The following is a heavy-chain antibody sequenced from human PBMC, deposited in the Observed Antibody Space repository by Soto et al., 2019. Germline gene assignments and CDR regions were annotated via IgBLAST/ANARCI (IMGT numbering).Heavy chain of an antibody. CDR1: GYSFTSYW. J-gene: IGHJ6*02. V-gene: IGHV5-10-1*01. CDR2: IDPSDSYT. D-gene: IGHD6-19*01. Sequence: GESLKISCKGSGYSFTSYWISWVRQMPGKGLEWMGRIDPSDSYTNYSPSFQGHVTISADKSISTAYLQWSSLKASDTAMYYCARVEPLYSGGWSARYYYYGMDVWGQGTTVTVSS. CDR3: ARVEPLYSGGWSARYYYYGMDV.